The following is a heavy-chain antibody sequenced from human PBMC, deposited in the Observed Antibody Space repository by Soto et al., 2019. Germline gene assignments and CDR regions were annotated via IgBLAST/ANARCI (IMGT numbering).Heavy chain of an antibody. CDR3: ARVQRGYSYGYFDY. CDR1: GGSISSYY. V-gene: IGHV4-4*07. Sequence: PSGILFLTCTVSGGSISSYYWSWIRQPAGKGLEWIGRIYTRGSTNYNPSLKSRVTMSVDTSKNQFSLKRSSVTATDTAVYYCARVQRGYSYGYFDYWGQGTLVTVS. J-gene: IGHJ4*02. D-gene: IGHD5-18*01. CDR2: IYTRGST.